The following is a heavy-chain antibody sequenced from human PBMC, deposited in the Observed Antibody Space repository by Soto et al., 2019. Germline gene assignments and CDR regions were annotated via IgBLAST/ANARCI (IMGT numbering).Heavy chain of an antibody. J-gene: IGHJ4*02. CDR1: GFTFSRYS. V-gene: IGHV3-48*04. CDR3: ARDEDGGYSSYY. Sequence: GGSLRLSCAASGFTFSRYSMNWVRQAPGKGLEWVSYINSSSNSIYYADSVKGRFTISRDNAKNSLYLQMNSLRAEDTAVYYCARDEDGGYSSYYWGQGTLVTVSS. CDR2: INSSSNSI. D-gene: IGHD5-18*01.